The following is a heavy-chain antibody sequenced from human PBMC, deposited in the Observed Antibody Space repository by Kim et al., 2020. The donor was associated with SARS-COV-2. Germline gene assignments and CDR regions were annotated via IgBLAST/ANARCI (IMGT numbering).Heavy chain of an antibody. CDR3: ARAGDYYGSGSYFDY. CDR1: GYTFTSYA. CDR2: INAGNGNT. V-gene: IGHV1-3*01. Sequence: ASVKVSCKASGYTFTSYAMHWVRQAPGQRLEWMGWINAGNGNTKYSQKFQGRVTITRDTSASTAYMELSSLRSEDTAVYYCARAGDYYGSGSYFDYWGQGTLVTVSS. J-gene: IGHJ4*02. D-gene: IGHD3-10*01.